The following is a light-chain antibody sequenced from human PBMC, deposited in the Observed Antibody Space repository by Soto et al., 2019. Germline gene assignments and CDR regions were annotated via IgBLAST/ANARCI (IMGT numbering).Light chain of an antibody. CDR3: QQSFTTPPYT. CDR2: AAS. Sequence: DIQMTQSPSSLSASVGDRVTISCRASQSIANYLNWYQHKPGKAPKLLIYAASSLQSGVPSRFSGSGSGTDFTLTISSLQSEDFASYFCQQSFTTPPYTFGQGTKLEIK. CDR1: QSIANY. V-gene: IGKV1-39*01. J-gene: IGKJ2*01.